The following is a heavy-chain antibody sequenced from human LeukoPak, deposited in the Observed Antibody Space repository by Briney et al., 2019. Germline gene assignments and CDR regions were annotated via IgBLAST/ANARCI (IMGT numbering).Heavy chain of an antibody. D-gene: IGHD3-10*01. V-gene: IGHV1-18*01. CDR2: ISAYNGNK. CDR3: ARDKGYYYGSGSRYYYYYGMDV. J-gene: IGHJ6*02. CDR1: GYTFISYG. Sequence: ASVKVSCKASGYTFISYGISWVRQAPGQGLKWVGWISAYNGNKNYAQKLQGRVTMTTDTSTSTAYMELRSLRSDDTAVYYCARDKGYYYGSGSRYYYYYGMDVWGQGTTVTVSS.